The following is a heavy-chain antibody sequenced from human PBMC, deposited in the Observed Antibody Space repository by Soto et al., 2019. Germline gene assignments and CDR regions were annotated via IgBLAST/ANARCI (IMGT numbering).Heavy chain of an antibody. J-gene: IGHJ3*01. D-gene: IGHD1-26*01. CDR1: GGTFSTYG. CDR2: IIPISGSI. CDR3: ASRERVDAFDV. Sequence: QVQLVQSGAEVKKPGSSVKVSCKASGGTFSTYGITWVRQASGQGLEWMGGIIPISGSIKFAQKRQGRLTIIPDESTSTVYMERSSLTSEDTAVYYCASRERVDAFDVWGKGTMVTVSS. V-gene: IGHV1-69*01.